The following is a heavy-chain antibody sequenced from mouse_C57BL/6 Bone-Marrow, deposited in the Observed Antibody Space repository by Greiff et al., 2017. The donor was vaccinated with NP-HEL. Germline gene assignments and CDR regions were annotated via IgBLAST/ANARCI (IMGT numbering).Heavy chain of an antibody. D-gene: IGHD1-1*01. Sequence: VHVKQSGAELVRPGASVKLSCTASGFNIKDDYMHWVKQRPEQGLEWIGWIDPENGDTEYASKFKGKATITADTSSNTAYLQLSSLTSEDTAVYYCTELRLDPRGQGTLVTVSA. J-gene: IGHJ3*01. CDR1: GFNIKDDY. CDR3: TELRLDP. V-gene: IGHV14-4*01. CDR2: IDPENGDT.